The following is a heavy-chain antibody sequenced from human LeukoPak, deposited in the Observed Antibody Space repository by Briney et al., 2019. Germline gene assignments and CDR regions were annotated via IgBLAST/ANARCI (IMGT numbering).Heavy chain of an antibody. CDR3: ARGHYYDSSGRPIDAFDI. CDR1: GGSISSSSYY. Sequence: SETLSLTCTVSGGSISSSSYYWGWIRQPPGKGLEWIGSIYYSGSTYYNPSLKSRVTISVDTSKNQFSLKLSSVTAADTAVYYCARGHYYDSSGRPIDAFDIWGQGTMVTVSS. CDR2: IYYSGST. D-gene: IGHD3-22*01. V-gene: IGHV4-39*07. J-gene: IGHJ3*02.